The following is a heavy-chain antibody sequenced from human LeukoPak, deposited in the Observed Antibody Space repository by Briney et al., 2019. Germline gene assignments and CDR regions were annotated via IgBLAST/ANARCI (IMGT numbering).Heavy chain of an antibody. Sequence: SVKVSCKASGGTFSSYAISWVRQAPGQGLEWMGGIIPIFGTANYAQKFQGRVTITADESTSTAYMELSSLRSEDTAVYYRARMYCSSTSCSRSRVVPPYFDYWGQGTLVTVSS. CDR3: ARMYCSSTSCSRSRVVPPYFDY. CDR1: GGTFSSYA. CDR2: IIPIFGTA. J-gene: IGHJ4*02. V-gene: IGHV1-69*13. D-gene: IGHD2-2*01.